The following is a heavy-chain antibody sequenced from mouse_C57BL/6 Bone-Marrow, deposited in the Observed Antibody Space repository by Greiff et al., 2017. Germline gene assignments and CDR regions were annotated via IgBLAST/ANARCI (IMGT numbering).Heavy chain of an antibody. CDR1: GFNITDDY. CDR2: IDPEDGDT. V-gene: IGHV14-4*01. J-gene: IGHJ2*01. CDR3: TTVPFGY. Sequence: VQLQQSGAELVRPGASVKLSCTASGFNITDDYMHWVKQRPEQGLEWIGWIDPEDGDTEYASKFQGKATITVDTSSNTAYLQLSSLTSEDAAVYYCTTVPFGYWGQGTALTVSS.